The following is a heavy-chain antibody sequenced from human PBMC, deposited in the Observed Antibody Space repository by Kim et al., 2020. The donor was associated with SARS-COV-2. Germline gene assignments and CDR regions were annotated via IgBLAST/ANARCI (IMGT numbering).Heavy chain of an antibody. D-gene: IGHD5-12*01. CDR3: ARGIGMVATGGRY. J-gene: IGHJ4*02. CDR1: GFTFSSYS. V-gene: IGHV3-21*01. Sequence: GGSLRLSCAASGFTFSSYSINWVRQAPGKGLEWVSSISSSSSYIYYADSVKGRFTISRDNAKNSLYLQMNSLRAEDTAVYYCARGIGMVATGGRYWGQGTLVTVSS. CDR2: ISSSSSYI.